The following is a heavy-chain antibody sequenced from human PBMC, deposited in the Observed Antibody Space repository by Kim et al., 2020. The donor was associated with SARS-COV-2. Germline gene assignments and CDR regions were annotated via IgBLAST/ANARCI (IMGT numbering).Heavy chain of an antibody. CDR3: ARAGECGWFRVISGMDG. CDR2: IYYSGST. J-gene: IGHJ6*01. V-gene: IGHV4-59*13. D-gene: IGHD3-10*01. CDR1: GGSISSYY. Sequence: SETLSLTCTVSGGSISSYYWSWIRQPPGKGLEWIGYIYYSGSTNYNPSLKSRVTISVDTSKNQFSLKLSSVTAADTAVYYCARAGECGWFRVISGMDGWG.